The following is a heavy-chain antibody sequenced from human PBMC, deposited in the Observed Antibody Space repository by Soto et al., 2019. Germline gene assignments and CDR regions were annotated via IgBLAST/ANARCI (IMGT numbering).Heavy chain of an antibody. J-gene: IGHJ6*02. CDR2: IGSAGDT. CDR1: GFTFNSYD. CDR3: ARVKYYHDSGFSYYYYGMDV. D-gene: IGHD3-10*01. Sequence: EVQLVESGGGLVQPGGSLRLSCAATGFTFNSYDMHWVRQAPGKGLEWVSHIGSAGDTYYPGSVKGRFIISRENAKNSLYLQMNSLRAEDTAVYYCARVKYYHDSGFSYYYYGMDVWGQGTTVTVSS. V-gene: IGHV3-13*04.